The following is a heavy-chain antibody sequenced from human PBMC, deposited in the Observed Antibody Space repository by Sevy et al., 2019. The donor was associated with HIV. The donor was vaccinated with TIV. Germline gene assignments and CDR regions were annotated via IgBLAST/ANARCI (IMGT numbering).Heavy chain of an antibody. V-gene: IGHV3-15*01. J-gene: IGHJ6*02. CDR3: TLDGIWNVENNYYYGMDV. Sequence: GALRLSCAASGFTFSHAWMSWVRQAPGKGLEWVGRIKSKTDGGTIDYVSPVKGRFTIARDDSKNTLYLQLNSLKSEDTAVYYCTLDGIWNVENNYYYGMDVWGQGTTVTVSS. CDR2: IKSKTDGGTI. D-gene: IGHD1-1*01. CDR1: GFTFSHAW.